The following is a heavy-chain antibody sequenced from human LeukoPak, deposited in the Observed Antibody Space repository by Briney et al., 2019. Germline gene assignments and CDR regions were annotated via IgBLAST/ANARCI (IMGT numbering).Heavy chain of an antibody. Sequence: GGSLRLSCAASGFTFSSYGMHWVRQAPGKGLEWVAVISYDGSNKYYADSVKGRFTISRDNSKNTLYLQMNSLRAEDTAVYYCANSVDYEYYYYGMDAWGQGTTVTVSS. J-gene: IGHJ6*02. V-gene: IGHV3-30*18. D-gene: IGHD4-17*01. CDR3: ANSVDYEYYYYGMDA. CDR2: ISYDGSNK. CDR1: GFTFSSYG.